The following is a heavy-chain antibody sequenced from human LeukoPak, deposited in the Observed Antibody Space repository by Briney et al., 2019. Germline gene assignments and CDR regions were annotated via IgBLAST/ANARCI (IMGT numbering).Heavy chain of an antibody. J-gene: IGHJ4*02. Sequence: GGSXXLXXAASGFTISNXAXXWXRXAPGKGXXXXXXISGSGGNTYYAGSVKGRFTISRDNSKNTLYLQMNSLKTEDTAVYYCTTDFVVVVSNFDYWGQGTLVTVSS. D-gene: IGHD3-22*01. CDR1: GFTISNXA. CDR3: TTDFVVVVSNFDY. V-gene: IGHV3-23*01. CDR2: ISGSGGNT.